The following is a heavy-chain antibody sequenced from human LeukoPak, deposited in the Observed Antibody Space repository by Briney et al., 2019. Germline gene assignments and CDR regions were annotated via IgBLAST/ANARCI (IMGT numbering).Heavy chain of an antibody. Sequence: GASVKVSCKASGYTFTSYYMHWVRQAPGQGLEWMGIINPSGGSTTYAQKFQGRATITRDTSIRTAYMELSSLRSDDTAVYYCARSMSGGLGFFQSWGQGTLVAVSS. V-gene: IGHV1-46*01. J-gene: IGHJ1*01. D-gene: IGHD2-15*01. CDR1: GYTFTSYY. CDR3: ARSMSGGLGFFQS. CDR2: INPSGGST.